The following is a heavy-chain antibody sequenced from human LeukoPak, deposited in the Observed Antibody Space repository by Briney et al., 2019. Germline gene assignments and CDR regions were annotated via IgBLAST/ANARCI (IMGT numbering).Heavy chain of an antibody. CDR1: GGSFCGYY. Sequence: LKPSETLSLTCSVYGGSFCGYYWSWIRQPPGKGLEWIGEINHSGSTNYNPSLKSRVTISVDTSKNQFSLKLSSVTAADTAVYYCASVSSSGWYRPDYWGQGTLVTVS. J-gene: IGHJ4*02. D-gene: IGHD6-19*01. V-gene: IGHV4-34*01. CDR3: ASVSSSGWYRPDY. CDR2: INHSGST.